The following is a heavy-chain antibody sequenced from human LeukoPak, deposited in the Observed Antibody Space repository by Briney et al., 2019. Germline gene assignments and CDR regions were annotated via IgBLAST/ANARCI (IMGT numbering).Heavy chain of an antibody. D-gene: IGHD3/OR15-3a*01. V-gene: IGHV4-39*07. CDR2: IYYSGST. CDR1: GGSISSSSYY. Sequence: PSETLSLTCTVSGGSISSSSYYWGWIRQPPGKGLEWIGSIYYSGSTYYNPSLKSRVTISVDTSKNQFSLKLSSVTAADTAVYYCARDRRTPRTGGMDVWGQGTTVTVSS. CDR3: ARDRRTPRTGGMDV. J-gene: IGHJ6*02.